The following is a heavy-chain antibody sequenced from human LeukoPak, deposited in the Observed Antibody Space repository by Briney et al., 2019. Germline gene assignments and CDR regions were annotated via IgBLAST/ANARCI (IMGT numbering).Heavy chain of an antibody. D-gene: IGHD3-22*01. CDR2: MNPNSGNT. Sequence: ASVKVSCKASGYTFTSYGISWVRQATGQGLEWMGWMNPNSGNTGYAQKFQGRVTITRNTSISTAYMELSSLRSEDAAVYYCARGRRWYYDSSGYYYYDAFDIWGQGTMVTVSS. J-gene: IGHJ3*02. V-gene: IGHV1-8*03. CDR3: ARGRRWYYDSSGYYYYDAFDI. CDR1: GYTFTSYG.